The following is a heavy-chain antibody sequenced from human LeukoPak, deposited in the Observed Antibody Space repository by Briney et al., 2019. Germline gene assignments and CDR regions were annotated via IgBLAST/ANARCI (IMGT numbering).Heavy chain of an antibody. CDR1: GFTFSNYG. Sequence: GGSLRLSCAASGFTFSNYGMHWVRQAPGKGLEWVAVVSYDGINKYYADSVKGRFTISRDNSKNTLYLQMNSLRVEDTAMYYCAKEGDSGSYPDYWGQGTLVTVSS. V-gene: IGHV3-30*18. J-gene: IGHJ4*02. CDR3: AKEGDSGSYPDY. D-gene: IGHD3-10*01. CDR2: VSYDGINK.